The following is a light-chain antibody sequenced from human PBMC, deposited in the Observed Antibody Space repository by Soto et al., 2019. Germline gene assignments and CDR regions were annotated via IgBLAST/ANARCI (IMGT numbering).Light chain of an antibody. CDR2: DNS. CDR3: QSFDSSLSGWV. J-gene: IGLJ2*01. Sequence: QSALTQPPSVSGAPGQRVTISCTGSSSNIGADYDVQWYQQLPGTAPKLLIYDNSNRPSGVPDRFSGSKSGTSASLAITGLQAADEADYYCQSFDSSLSGWVFGGGTKLTVL. CDR1: SSNIGADYD. V-gene: IGLV1-40*01.